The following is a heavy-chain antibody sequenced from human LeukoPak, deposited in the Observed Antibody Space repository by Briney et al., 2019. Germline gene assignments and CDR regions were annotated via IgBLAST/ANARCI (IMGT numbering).Heavy chain of an antibody. Sequence: GGSLRLSCAASGFTFSDYYMSWIRQAPGKGMEWVSYISSSGSTIYYADSVKGRFTISRDNAKNSLYLQMNSLRAEDTAVYYCARDQGKVGYDTKLDYWGQGTLVTVSS. J-gene: IGHJ4*02. CDR2: ISSSGSTI. CDR3: ARDQGKVGYDTKLDY. CDR1: GFTFSDYY. D-gene: IGHD5-12*01. V-gene: IGHV3-11*01.